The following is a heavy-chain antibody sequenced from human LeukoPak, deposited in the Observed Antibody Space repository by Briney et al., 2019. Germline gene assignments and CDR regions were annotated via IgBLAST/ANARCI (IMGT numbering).Heavy chain of an antibody. V-gene: IGHV3-43*02. CDR1: GFTFDDYA. J-gene: IGHJ4*02. CDR2: ISGDGGST. CDR3: AKELSGSHTAGNY. Sequence: GGSLRLSCAASGFTFDDYAMHWVRQAPGKGLEWVSLISGDGGSTYYADSVKGRFTISRDNSKNSLYLQMNSLRTEDTAVYYCAKELSGSHTAGNYWGQGTLVTVSS. D-gene: IGHD1-26*01.